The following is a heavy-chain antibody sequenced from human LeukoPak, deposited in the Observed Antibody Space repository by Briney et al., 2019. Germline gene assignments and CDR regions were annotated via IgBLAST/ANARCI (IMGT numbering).Heavy chain of an antibody. Sequence: PSETLSLTCTVSGGSISSSSYYWGWIRQPPGKGLEWIGSIYYSGSTYYNPSLKSRVTISVDTSKNQFSLKLSSVTAADTAVYYCARDKGVTVTSHTLGWFDPWGQGTLVTVSS. CDR3: ARDKGVTVTSHTLGWFDP. D-gene: IGHD4-17*01. J-gene: IGHJ5*02. CDR2: IYYSGST. V-gene: IGHV4-39*07. CDR1: GGSISSSSYY.